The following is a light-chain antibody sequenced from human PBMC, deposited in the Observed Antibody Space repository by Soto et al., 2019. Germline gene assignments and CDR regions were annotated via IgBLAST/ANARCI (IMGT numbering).Light chain of an antibody. CDR2: AAS. CDR3: QQSYSSPWT. V-gene: IGKV1-39*01. CDR1: QSISSY. J-gene: IGKJ1*01. Sequence: EIQMTQSPSSLSASVGDRATITCRASQSISSYLNWYQQKPGKAPKLLIYAASSLQSGVPSRFSGSGSGTDFTLTTSSLQREDFATYVCQQSYSSPWTFGQGTKVDIK.